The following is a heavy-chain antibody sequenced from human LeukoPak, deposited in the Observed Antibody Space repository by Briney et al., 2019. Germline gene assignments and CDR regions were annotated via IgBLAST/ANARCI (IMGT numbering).Heavy chain of an antibody. V-gene: IGHV4-59*10. D-gene: IGHD2-2*02. CDR2: IYTSGST. J-gene: IGHJ4*02. CDR1: GGSFSGYY. Sequence: SETLSLTCAVYGGSFSGYYWSWIRQPPGKGLEWIGRIYTSGSTNYNPSLKSRVTMSVDTSKNQFSLKLSSVTAADTAVYYCARENEYQLLYYDYWGQGTLVTVSS. CDR3: ARENEYQLLYYDY.